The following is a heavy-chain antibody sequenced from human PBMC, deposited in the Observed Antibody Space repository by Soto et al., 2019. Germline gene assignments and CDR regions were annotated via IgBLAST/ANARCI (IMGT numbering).Heavy chain of an antibody. J-gene: IGHJ4*02. CDR1: GFTFSGYY. Sequence: GGSLRLSCTASGFTFSGYYMSWIRQAPGKGLEWLSYISTGSSNTKYADSVKGRFTISRDNAKNSLYLQMNSLRAEDTAVYYCARDAVATNDYWGQGTLVTVSS. V-gene: IGHV3-11*06. CDR2: ISTGSSNT. CDR3: ARDAVATNDY. D-gene: IGHD5-12*01.